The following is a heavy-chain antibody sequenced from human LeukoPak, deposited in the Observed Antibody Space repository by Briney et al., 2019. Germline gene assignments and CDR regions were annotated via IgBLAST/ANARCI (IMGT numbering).Heavy chain of an antibody. J-gene: IGHJ3*02. Sequence: SETLSLTCTVSGGSISSYYWSWIRQPPGKGLEWIGYIYYSGSTNYNPSLKSRVTISVDTSKNQFSLRLSSVTAADTAVYYCARLEEDSSGYYVDAFDIWGQGTMVTVSS. V-gene: IGHV4-59*08. CDR1: GGSISSYY. CDR2: IYYSGST. CDR3: ARLEEDSSGYYVDAFDI. D-gene: IGHD3-22*01.